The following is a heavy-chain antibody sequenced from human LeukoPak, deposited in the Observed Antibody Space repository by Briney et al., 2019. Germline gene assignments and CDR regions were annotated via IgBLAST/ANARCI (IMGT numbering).Heavy chain of an antibody. CDR1: GFTVSSNY. CDR2: IYSGGST. Sequence: GGSLRLSCAASGFTVSSNYMSWVRQAPGKGLEWVSLIYSGGSTFYADSVKGRFTISRDNSKNTLYLQMNSLRAEDTAVYYCAKYSTGAFDIWGQGTMVTVSS. D-gene: IGHD2/OR15-2a*01. CDR3: AKYSTGAFDI. V-gene: IGHV3-66*01. J-gene: IGHJ3*02.